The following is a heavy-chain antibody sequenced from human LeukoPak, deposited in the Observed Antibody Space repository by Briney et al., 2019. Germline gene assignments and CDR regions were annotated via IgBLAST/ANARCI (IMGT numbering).Heavy chain of an antibody. CDR1: GFTFSDYY. V-gene: IGHV3-74*01. D-gene: IGHD1-26*01. CDR3: IRGTVGAPGNDY. Sequence: PGGSLRLSCAASGFTFSDYYMSWIRQAPGKGLVWVPRIDTDGSFTSYADSVRGRFTISRDNAKNTLYLQMSSLRAEDTAVYYCIRGTVGAPGNDYWGRGTLVTVSS. J-gene: IGHJ4*02. CDR2: IDTDGSFT.